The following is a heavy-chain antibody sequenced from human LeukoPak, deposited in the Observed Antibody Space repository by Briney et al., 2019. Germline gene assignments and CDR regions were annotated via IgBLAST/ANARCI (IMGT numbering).Heavy chain of an antibody. D-gene: IGHD3-22*01. CDR2: ISGSGGSA. Sequence: PGGSLRLSCAAYGFMFSSYVMSCVRQTPGKGLDWVQGISGSGGSAYYADSVTGRFTISRDNSQRTLYLQMNSLRAEDTAVYHCANTYSSSEGSDYWGQGTLVTVSS. V-gene: IGHV3-23*01. CDR3: ANTYSSSEGSDY. CDR1: GFMFSSYV. J-gene: IGHJ4*02.